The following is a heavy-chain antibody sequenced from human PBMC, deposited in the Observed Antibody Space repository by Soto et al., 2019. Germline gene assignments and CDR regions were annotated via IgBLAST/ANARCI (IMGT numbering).Heavy chain of an antibody. V-gene: IGHV3-30*18. CDR1: GFTFSSYG. D-gene: IGHD3-10*01. CDR3: AKGDYYGSGSYPPEFDY. J-gene: IGHJ4*02. CDR2: ISYDGSNK. Sequence: GGSLRLSCAASGFTFSSYGMHWVRQAPGKGLEWVAVISYDGSNKYYADSVKGRFTISRDNSKNTLYLQMNSLRAEDTAVYYCAKGDYYGSGSYPPEFDYWGQGTLVTVSS.